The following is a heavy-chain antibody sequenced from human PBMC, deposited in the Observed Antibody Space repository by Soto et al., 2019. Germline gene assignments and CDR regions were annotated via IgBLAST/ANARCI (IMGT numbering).Heavy chain of an antibody. V-gene: IGHV4-39*01. J-gene: IGHJ4*02. CDR2: IYYSGST. CDR1: GGSISSSSYY. CDR3: ARALVRGVTPFEC. D-gene: IGHD3-10*01. Sequence: SETLSLTCTVSGGSISSSSYYWGWIRQPPGKGLEWIGSIYYSGSTYYNPSLKSRVTISVDTSKNQFSLKLSSVTAADTAVYYCARALVRGVTPFECWGQVTMVTVSS.